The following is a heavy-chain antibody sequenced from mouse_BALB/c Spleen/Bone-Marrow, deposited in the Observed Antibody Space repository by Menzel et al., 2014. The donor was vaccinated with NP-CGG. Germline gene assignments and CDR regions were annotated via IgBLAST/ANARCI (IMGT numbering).Heavy chain of an antibody. D-gene: IGHD2-3*01. V-gene: IGHV3-8*02. Sequence: EVQVVESGPSLVKPSQTLSLTCSVTGDSTTSGYWNWIRKFPGNKLEYMGYISYSGSTYYSPSLKSRISITRDTSKNQYYLQLNSVTTEDTATYYCATYDGYYFDYWGQGTTLTVSS. J-gene: IGHJ2*01. CDR3: ATYDGYYFDY. CDR2: ISYSGST. CDR1: GDSTTSGY.